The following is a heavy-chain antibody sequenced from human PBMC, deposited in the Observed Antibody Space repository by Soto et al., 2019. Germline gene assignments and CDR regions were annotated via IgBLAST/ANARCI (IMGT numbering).Heavy chain of an antibody. CDR1: GGSITNYY. J-gene: IGHJ5*02. D-gene: IGHD2-21*02. CDR3: VRHPSDFWFDP. CDR2: IYYTGST. V-gene: IGHV4-59*08. Sequence: SETLSLTCTVSGGSITNYYYSWIRQPPGKGLEWIGNIYYTGSTNYNPSLKSRVTVSVDTSKNQFSLKLSSVTAADTAVYYCVRHPSDFWFDPWGQGTLVTVSS.